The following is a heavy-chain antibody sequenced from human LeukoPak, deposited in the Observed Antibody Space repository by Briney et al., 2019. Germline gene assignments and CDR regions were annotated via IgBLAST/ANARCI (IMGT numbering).Heavy chain of an antibody. Sequence: GASVKVSCKASGYTFTSYGISWVRQAPGQGLEWMGWISAYNGNTNYAQKLQGRVTMTTDTSTSTAYMEMRRLRSEDMAVYYCAREATAMVRGVTNSYYYYMDVWGKGTTVTVSS. CDR3: AREATAMVRGVTNSYYYYMDV. V-gene: IGHV1-18*03. J-gene: IGHJ6*03. CDR2: ISAYNGNT. D-gene: IGHD3-10*01. CDR1: GYTFTSYG.